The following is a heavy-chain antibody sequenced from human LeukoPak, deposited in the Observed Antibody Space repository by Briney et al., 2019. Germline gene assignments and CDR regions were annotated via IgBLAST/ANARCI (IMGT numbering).Heavy chain of an antibody. D-gene: IGHD2-8*01. CDR3: ARGNGWYDS. V-gene: IGHV3-23*01. Sequence: GGSLRLSCAASGFTFSSYAMSWVRQAPGEGLEWVSAISHSGRSTYYADSVKGRFTISRDNSKNTLYLQMNSLRPEDTAVYYCARGNGWYDSWGQGTLVTVSS. CDR1: GFTFSSYA. CDR2: ISHSGRST. J-gene: IGHJ5*01.